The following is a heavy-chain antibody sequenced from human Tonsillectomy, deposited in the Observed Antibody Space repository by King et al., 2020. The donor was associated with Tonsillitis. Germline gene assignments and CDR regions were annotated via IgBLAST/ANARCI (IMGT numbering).Heavy chain of an antibody. CDR2: ISSSTNSI. CDR3: ARYRRTGSDAFDI. CDR1: GFTFSSYT. J-gene: IGHJ3*02. Sequence: VQLVQSGGGLVKPGGALRLSCAASGFTFSSYTMNWVRQAPGKGLEWVSSISSSTNSIYYADSVKGRFTISSDNAKNSLYLQMNSLRAEDTAVYYCARYRRTGSDAFDIWGQGTMVTVSS. D-gene: IGHD7-27*01. V-gene: IGHV3-21*01.